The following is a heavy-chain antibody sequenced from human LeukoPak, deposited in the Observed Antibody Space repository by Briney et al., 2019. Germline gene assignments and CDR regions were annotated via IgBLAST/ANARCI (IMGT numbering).Heavy chain of an antibody. CDR1: GFTCSSYW. Sequence: GGSLRLSCAGSGFTCSSYWMHWVRQAPGKGLVWVSRINSDGSSTSYADSVKGRLTISRDNAKNTLYLQRNRLRAEDTAVYYCARDRDNVAGTRGYFAYWGQGTLVTVSS. V-gene: IGHV3-74*01. D-gene: IGHD6-19*01. CDR3: ARDRDNVAGTRGYFAY. J-gene: IGHJ4*02. CDR2: INSDGSST.